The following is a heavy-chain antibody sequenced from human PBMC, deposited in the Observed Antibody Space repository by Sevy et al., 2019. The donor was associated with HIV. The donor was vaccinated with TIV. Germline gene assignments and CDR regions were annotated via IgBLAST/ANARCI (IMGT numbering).Heavy chain of an antibody. CDR3: ARHCSGTSCSHTYDI. D-gene: IGHD2-2*01. V-gene: IGHV4-34*01. CDR1: GGSFSGYY. CDR2: INHTGST. Sequence: SETLSLTCSVYGGSFSGYYWSWIRQPPGKGLEWIGEINHTGSTNYNPSLKSRVTISVDTSKNQFSLKLSSVTAADTAVYYCARHCSGTSCSHTYDIWGQGTMVTVSS. J-gene: IGHJ3*02.